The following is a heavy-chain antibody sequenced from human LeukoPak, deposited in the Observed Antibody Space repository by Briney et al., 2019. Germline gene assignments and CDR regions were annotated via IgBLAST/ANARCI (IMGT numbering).Heavy chain of an antibody. Sequence: GASVKVSCNTSGYTFSGYYMHWVRQAPGQGLEWVGWINPHSGVTKYAQKFQGRVTVTGDTSINTAYMELRSLTSDDTAVYYCARGGVNNYFDPWGQGTLVTVSS. J-gene: IGHJ5*02. CDR1: GYTFSGYY. CDR2: INPHSGVT. V-gene: IGHV1-2*02. D-gene: IGHD3-16*01. CDR3: ARGGVNNYFDP.